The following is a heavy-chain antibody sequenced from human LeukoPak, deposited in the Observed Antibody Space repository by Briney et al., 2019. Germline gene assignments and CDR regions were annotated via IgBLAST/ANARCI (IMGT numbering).Heavy chain of an antibody. V-gene: IGHV3-49*03. D-gene: IGHD6-19*01. J-gene: IGHJ4*02. Sequence: GGSLRLSCTASGFTFGDYLMSWFRQAPGKGLEWIGFIRRKLDGGTAEYAAPVKGRFTISRDDSTSIAYLQMNSLKTEDTAVYYCSRSSGWLSVYWGQGTLVTVSS. CDR1: GFTFGDYL. CDR3: SRSSGWLSVY. CDR2: IRRKLDGGTA.